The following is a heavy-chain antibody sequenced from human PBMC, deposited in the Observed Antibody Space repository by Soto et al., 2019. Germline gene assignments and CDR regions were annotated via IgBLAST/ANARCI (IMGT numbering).Heavy chain of an antibody. Sequence: QVQLVESGGGVVQPGRSLRLSCAASGFTFSSYGMHWVRQAPGKGLEWVAVISYDGSNKYYADSVKGRFTISRDNSKNTLYLQMNSLRAEDTAVYYCAKSGGNSYYYYGRDVWGQGTTVTVSS. D-gene: IGHD2-21*02. V-gene: IGHV3-30*18. CDR2: ISYDGSNK. CDR3: AKSGGNSYYYYGRDV. CDR1: GFTFSSYG. J-gene: IGHJ6*02.